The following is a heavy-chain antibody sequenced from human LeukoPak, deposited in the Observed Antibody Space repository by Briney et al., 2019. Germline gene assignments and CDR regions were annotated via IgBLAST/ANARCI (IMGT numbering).Heavy chain of an antibody. CDR3: AREYDT. Sequence: SLTLSLTCTVSGASVNSGNYYWTWIRQPAGKRLEWIGRIYTSGSTNYNPSLKSRVTISIDASKNQFSLRLSSVTAADTAVYYCAREYDTWGQGTLVTVSS. CDR1: GASVNSGNYY. V-gene: IGHV4-61*02. D-gene: IGHD3-9*01. CDR2: IYTSGST. J-gene: IGHJ4*02.